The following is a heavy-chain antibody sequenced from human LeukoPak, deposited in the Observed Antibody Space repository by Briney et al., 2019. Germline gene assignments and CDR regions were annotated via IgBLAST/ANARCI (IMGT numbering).Heavy chain of an antibody. V-gene: IGHV3-21*01. D-gene: IGHD4-23*01. CDR2: ISSSSSYI. CDR1: GFTFSSYS. Sequence: KSGGSLRLSCAASGFTFSSYSMNWVRQAPGKGLEWVSSISSSSSYIYYADSVKGRFTISRDNAKNSLYLQMNSLRAEDTAVYYCARDYGGSSPFDYWGQGTLVTVSS. J-gene: IGHJ4*02. CDR3: ARDYGGSSPFDY.